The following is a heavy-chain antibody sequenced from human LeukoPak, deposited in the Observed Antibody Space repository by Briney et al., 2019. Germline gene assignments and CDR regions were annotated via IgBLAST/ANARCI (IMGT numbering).Heavy chain of an antibody. V-gene: IGHV1-69*13. CDR1: GGTFSSYA. CDR2: IIHIFGTA. D-gene: IGHD6-25*01. Sequence: SVKVSCKASGGTFSSYAISWVRQAPGQGLEWKGGIIHIFGTANYAQKFQGRVTITADESTSTAYMELSSLRSEDTAVYYCARGFNDGSGFYYYYMDVWGKGTTVTVSS. J-gene: IGHJ6*03. CDR3: ARGFNDGSGFYYYYMDV.